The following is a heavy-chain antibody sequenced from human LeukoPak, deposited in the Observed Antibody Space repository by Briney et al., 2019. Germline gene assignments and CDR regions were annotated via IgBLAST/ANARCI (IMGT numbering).Heavy chain of an antibody. CDR2: ISSSGSTT. J-gene: IGHJ4*02. CDR3: ATGELQPDYSFDY. D-gene: IGHD1-26*01. CDR1: GFTFSDYY. V-gene: IGHV3-11*01. Sequence: GGSLRLSCAASGFTFSDYYMSWIRQAPGKGLEWVSYISSSGSTTYYADSVKGRFTISRDHAKNSLYLQMNSLRAEDTAVYYCATGELQPDYSFDYWGQGTLVTVSS.